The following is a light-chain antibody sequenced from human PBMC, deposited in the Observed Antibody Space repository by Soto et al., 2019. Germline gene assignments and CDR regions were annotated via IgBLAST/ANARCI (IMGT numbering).Light chain of an antibody. Sequence: QSVLTQPPSASGSPGQSVTISCSGTSSDIGGSKYVSWYQLQPGKAPKLLIYEGSKRPSGVSDRFPGSKSGNTASLTISGLQSEDEADYYCSSYAGSVTLFVFGTGTKVT. CDR1: SSDIGGSKY. CDR2: EGS. CDR3: SSYAGSVTLFV. V-gene: IGLV2-8*01. J-gene: IGLJ1*01.